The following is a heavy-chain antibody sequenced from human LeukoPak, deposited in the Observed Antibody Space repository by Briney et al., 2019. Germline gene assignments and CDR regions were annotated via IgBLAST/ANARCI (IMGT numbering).Heavy chain of an antibody. Sequence: GGSLRLSCAASRFTFSSYGMHWVRQAPGKGLEWVAYIKYDGSNEQYADSVKGRFSISRDSSKNILYLQMNSLRAEDTAVYYCTRVEETATTAAIIRKYSYYYYYMDVWGKGNTVTVSS. CDR1: RFTFSSYG. D-gene: IGHD4-11*01. CDR3: TRVEETATTAAIIRKYSYYYYYMDV. CDR2: IKYDGSNE. J-gene: IGHJ6*03. V-gene: IGHV3-30*12.